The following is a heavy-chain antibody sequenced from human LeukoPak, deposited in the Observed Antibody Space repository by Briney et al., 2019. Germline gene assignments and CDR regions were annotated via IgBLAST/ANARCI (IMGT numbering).Heavy chain of an antibody. J-gene: IGHJ6*03. CDR1: GGSISSYY. Sequence: SETLSLSCTVSGGSISSYYWSWIRQPAGKGLEWIGRIYTSGSTNYNPSLKSRVTMSVDTFKNQFSLKLSSVTAADTAVYYCARGIRAGYYYYYYMDVWGKGTTVTVSS. V-gene: IGHV4-4*07. CDR2: IYTSGST. D-gene: IGHD5-18*01. CDR3: ARGIRAGYYYYYYMDV.